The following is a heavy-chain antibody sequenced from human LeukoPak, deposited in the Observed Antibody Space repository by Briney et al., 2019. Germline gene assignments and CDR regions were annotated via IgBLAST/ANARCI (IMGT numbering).Heavy chain of an antibody. CDR3: ARDRVVTDAFDI. D-gene: IGHD4-23*01. Sequence: SETLSLTCTVPGGSISSYYWSWIRQPPGKGLEWIGYIYYSGSTNYNPSLKSRVTISVDTSKNQFSLKLSSVTAADTAVYYCARDRVVTDAFDIWGQGTMVTVSS. CDR1: GGSISSYY. CDR2: IYYSGST. V-gene: IGHV4-59*01. J-gene: IGHJ3*02.